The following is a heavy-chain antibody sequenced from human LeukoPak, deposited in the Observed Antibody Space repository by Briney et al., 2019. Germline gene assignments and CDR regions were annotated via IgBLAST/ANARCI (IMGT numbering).Heavy chain of an antibody. CDR1: GFTFSNAW. CDR3: TTPIIVVVPAAGN. D-gene: IGHD2-2*01. Sequence: GGSLRLSCAASGFTFSNAWMSWVRQAPGKGLEWVGRIKSKTDGGTTDYAAPVKGRFTISRDDSKNTLYLQMNSLKTEDTAVYYCTTPIIVVVPAAGNGGQGTLVTVSS. J-gene: IGHJ4*02. CDR2: IKSKTDGGTT. V-gene: IGHV3-15*01.